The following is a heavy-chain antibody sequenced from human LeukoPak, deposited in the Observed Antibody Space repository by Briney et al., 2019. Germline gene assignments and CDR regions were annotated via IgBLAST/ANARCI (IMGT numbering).Heavy chain of an antibody. D-gene: IGHD3-22*01. Sequence: PGASVKVSCKTSGYTFIGYYMHWVRQAPGQGLEWMGWINPNSGGTNYAQKFQGRVTMTRDTSITTAYMELSRLRSDDTAVYYCARDHDFGYYESSGSFYIWGQGTMVTVSS. J-gene: IGHJ3*02. V-gene: IGHV1-2*02. CDR3: ARDHDFGYYESSGSFYI. CDR2: INPNSGGT. CDR1: GYTFIGYY.